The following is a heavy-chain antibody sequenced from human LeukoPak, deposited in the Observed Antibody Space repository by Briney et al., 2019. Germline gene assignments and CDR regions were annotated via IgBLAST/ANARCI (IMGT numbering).Heavy chain of an antibody. Sequence: GGSLRLSCAASGLTFSSYAMSWVRQAPGKGLEWLSAISGSGGSTYYADSVKGRFTISRDNSKNTLYLQMNSLRAEDTAVYYCAKVPSITTTPFDYWGQGSLVTVSS. J-gene: IGHJ4*02. CDR2: ISGSGGST. CDR1: GLTFSSYA. D-gene: IGHD2-2*01. CDR3: AKVPSITTTPFDY. V-gene: IGHV3-23*01.